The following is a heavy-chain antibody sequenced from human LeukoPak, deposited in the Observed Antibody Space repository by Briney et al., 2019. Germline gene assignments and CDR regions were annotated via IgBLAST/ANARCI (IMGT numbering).Heavy chain of an antibody. CDR2: IKQDGSQK. J-gene: IGHJ3*02. CDR3: ARIGYSSSAFDM. Sequence: GGSLRLSCAASGFTFSSYAMSWVRQAPGKGLEWVANIKQDGSQKYYVDSVKGRFTISRDNAKNSLYLQINSLRAEDTAVYYCARIGYSSSAFDMWGQGTMVTVSS. V-gene: IGHV3-7*01. D-gene: IGHD6-13*01. CDR1: GFTFSSYA.